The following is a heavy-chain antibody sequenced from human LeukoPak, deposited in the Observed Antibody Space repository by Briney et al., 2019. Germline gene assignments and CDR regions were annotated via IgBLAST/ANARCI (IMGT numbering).Heavy chain of an antibody. D-gene: IGHD6-6*01. CDR2: IYPGDSDT. V-gene: IGHV5-51*01. J-gene: IGHJ5*02. Sequence: PGESLQISCKGSGYRFTSYWIGWVRQMPGKGLEWMGIIYPGDSDTRYGPSFQGQVTISADKSISTAYLQWSSLKASDTAMYYCARREYSSIYPWGQGTLVTVSS. CDR3: ARREYSSIYP. CDR1: GYRFTSYW.